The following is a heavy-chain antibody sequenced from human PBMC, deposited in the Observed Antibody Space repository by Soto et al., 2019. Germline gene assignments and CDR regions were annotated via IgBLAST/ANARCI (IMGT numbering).Heavy chain of an antibody. CDR1: GGSISSGGYY. CDR2: IYYSGST. CDR3: ARDPRYCTNGVCYFSFLGFDY. Sequence: PSETLSLTCTVSGGSISSGGYYWSWIRQHPGKGLEWIGYIYYSGSTYYNPSLKSRVTISVDTSKNQFSLKLSSVTAADTAVYYCARDPRYCTNGVCYFSFLGFDYWGQGTLVTSPQ. D-gene: IGHD2-8*01. J-gene: IGHJ4*02. V-gene: IGHV4-31*03.